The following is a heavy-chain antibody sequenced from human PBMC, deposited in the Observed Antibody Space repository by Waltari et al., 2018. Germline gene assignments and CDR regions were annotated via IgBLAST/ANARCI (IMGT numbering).Heavy chain of an antibody. V-gene: IGHV3-48*01. Sequence: EVQLVESGGGLVQPGGSLRLSCAASGFTFSDYSMNWGRQAPGKGLEWISYISSSSNSIYYADSVKGRFTISRDNARTSLYLQMNNLRAEDTAVYYCARGGYSSGWYSEYYYGVDVWGQGTTVTVSS. CDR1: GFTFSDYS. D-gene: IGHD6-19*01. CDR3: ARGGYSSGWYSEYYYGVDV. J-gene: IGHJ6*02. CDR2: ISSSSNSI.